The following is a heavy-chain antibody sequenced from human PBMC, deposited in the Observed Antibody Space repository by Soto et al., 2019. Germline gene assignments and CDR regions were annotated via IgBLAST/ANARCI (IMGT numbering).Heavy chain of an antibody. CDR2: INPSGGST. J-gene: IGHJ6*02. Sequence: GASLKVSCKGSGYTFTSYYIHWGRQAPGQGLEWMGIINPSGGSTSYAQKFQGRVTMTRDTSTSTVYMELSSLRSEDTAVYYCARDGPVSYGMDVWGQGTTVTVSS. V-gene: IGHV1-46*01. CDR3: ARDGPVSYGMDV. CDR1: GYTFTSYY.